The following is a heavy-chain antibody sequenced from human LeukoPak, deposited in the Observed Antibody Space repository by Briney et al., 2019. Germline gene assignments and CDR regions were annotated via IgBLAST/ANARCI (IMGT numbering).Heavy chain of an antibody. D-gene: IGHD2-8*01. Sequence: GGSLRLSCSASGFTFGAYFMHWVRQAPGKGLKYVSSISSNEYDTYYADSVKGRFTISRDNSKNTLFLQMNNLRPEDTAVYYCVKDLNGTWSFDYWGQGTLVTVSS. CDR2: ISSNEYDT. J-gene: IGHJ4*02. CDR1: GFTFGAYF. V-gene: IGHV3-64D*06. CDR3: VKDLNGTWSFDY.